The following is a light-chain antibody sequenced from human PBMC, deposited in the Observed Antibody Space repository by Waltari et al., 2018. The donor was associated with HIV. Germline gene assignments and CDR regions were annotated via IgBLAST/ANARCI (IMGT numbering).Light chain of an antibody. J-gene: IGLJ7*01. CDR2: DDR. CDR3: HVWNSTSDLGV. Sequence: SSVLTQPPSVSVAPGQTARIPCGGPNTGSKSVHWYQQRPGQAPVLVVYDDRVRPSGIPERFAGSNSGNTATLTISRVEAGDEADYYCHVWNSTSDLGVFGGGTQLTVL. V-gene: IGLV3-21*02. CDR1: NTGSKS.